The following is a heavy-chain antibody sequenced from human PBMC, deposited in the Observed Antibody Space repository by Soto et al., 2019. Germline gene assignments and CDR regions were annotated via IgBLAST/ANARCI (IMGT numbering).Heavy chain of an antibody. J-gene: IGHJ4*02. CDR1: GFTFDDYA. CDR2: ISWNSGSI. Sequence: PGGSLRLSCAASGFTFDDYAMHWVRQAPGKGLEWVSGISWNSGSIGYADSVKGRFTISRDNAKNSLYLQMNSLRAEDTALYYCAKGITTGEAFDYWGQGTLVTVSS. D-gene: IGHD3-22*01. CDR3: AKGITTGEAFDY. V-gene: IGHV3-9*01.